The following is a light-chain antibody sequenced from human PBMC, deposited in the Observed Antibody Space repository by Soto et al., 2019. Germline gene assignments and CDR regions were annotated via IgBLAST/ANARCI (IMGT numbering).Light chain of an antibody. J-gene: IGKJ1*01. CDR1: QIIYMW. V-gene: IGKV1-5*03. Sequence: DIQMTQSPSTLSASVGDRFTITCRASQIIYMWLARYQQKPGKAPKLLIQKASSLESGVPSRFSGRGAGTEFTLTISSLQPDDFATYYCQQYNNYSWTFGQGTKVDIK. CDR2: KAS. CDR3: QQYNNYSWT.